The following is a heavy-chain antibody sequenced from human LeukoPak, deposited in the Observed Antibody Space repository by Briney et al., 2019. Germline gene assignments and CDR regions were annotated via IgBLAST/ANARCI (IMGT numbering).Heavy chain of an antibody. J-gene: IGHJ4*02. CDR2: LYSDGNT. CDR1: GFNVINNY. Sequence: QPGGSLRLSCAASGFNVINNYMTWLRQAPGKGREWGSDLYSDGNTKYADYVHGRFTISRDNTHNTLYLEMKSLSPDDTAVYYCARGVEQLAANPLAYWGQGTLVTVSS. CDR3: ARGVEQLAANPLAY. V-gene: IGHV3-53*01. D-gene: IGHD1/OR15-1a*01.